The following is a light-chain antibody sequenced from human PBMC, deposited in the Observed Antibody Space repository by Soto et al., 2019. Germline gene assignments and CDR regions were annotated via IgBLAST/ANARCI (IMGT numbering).Light chain of an antibody. J-gene: IGKJ1*01. CDR2: GAS. CDR3: QQYKNWLTWT. CDR1: QSISSN. Sequence: ERVMTQSPATLSVYPGERATLSCRASQSISSNLAWYQQKPGQAPRLLIYGASTRATGIPARFSGSGSGTEFTLTISSLQSEDFAVYYCQQYKNWLTWTFGQGTKVDIK. V-gene: IGKV3-15*01.